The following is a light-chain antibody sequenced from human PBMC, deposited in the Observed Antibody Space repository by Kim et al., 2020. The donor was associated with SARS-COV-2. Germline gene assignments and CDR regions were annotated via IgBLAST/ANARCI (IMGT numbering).Light chain of an antibody. CDR3: QQYDTYWT. CDR2: KAS. CDR1: QSITSW. V-gene: IGKV1-5*03. J-gene: IGKJ1*01. Sequence: EIQMTQSPSTLSASVGDRVTITCRDSQSITSWLAWYQQKPGKAPKLLIYKASSLESGVPSRFSGSGSGTEFTLTISSPQPDDFATYYCQQYDTYWTFGQGTKVDIK.